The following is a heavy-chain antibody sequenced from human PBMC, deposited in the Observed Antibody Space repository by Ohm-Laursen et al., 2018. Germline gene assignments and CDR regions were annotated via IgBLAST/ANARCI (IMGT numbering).Heavy chain of an antibody. J-gene: IGHJ3*02. V-gene: IGHV3-20*04. CDR1: GFTFDDYG. Sequence: SLRLSCAASGFTFDDYGMSWVRQAPGKGLEWVSGINWNGGSTGYADSVKGRFTIPRDNAKNSLHLQMNSLRAEDTAVYYCARDFNTMLRGVMWAFDIWGQGTMVTVSS. CDR3: ARDFNTMLRGVMWAFDI. D-gene: IGHD3-10*01. CDR2: INWNGGST.